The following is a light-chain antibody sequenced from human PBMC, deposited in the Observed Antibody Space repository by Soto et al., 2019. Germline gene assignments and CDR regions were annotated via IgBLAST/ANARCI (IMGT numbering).Light chain of an antibody. J-gene: IGLJ1*01. Sequence: QRVLTHASSVSGSPGQSLTISFTRTNSEVGSYDLVSWYQQHPGKAPKIMIYEVSKRPSGDSNRFSGSKSGNTASLTISGLQAEDVADYYCCSYAGGISPYVSGTGTKVTVL. CDR1: NSEVGSYDL. CDR3: CSYAGGISPYV. V-gene: IGLV2-23*02. CDR2: EVS.